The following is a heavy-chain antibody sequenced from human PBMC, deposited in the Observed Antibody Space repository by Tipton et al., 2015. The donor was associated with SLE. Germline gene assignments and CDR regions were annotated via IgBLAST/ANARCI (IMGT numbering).Heavy chain of an antibody. CDR1: GGSINLYY. CDR2: IYYSGIT. CDR3: ARGELYSGASLYYFEY. V-gene: IGHV4-59*01. Sequence: TLSLTCTISGGSINLYYWSWIRQPPGKGLEWIGYIYYSGITSYNPSLKSRVTISVDTSKNQFSLKLSSVTAADTAVYFCARGELYSGASLYYFEYWGQGTLVTVSS. J-gene: IGHJ4*02. D-gene: IGHD1-7*01.